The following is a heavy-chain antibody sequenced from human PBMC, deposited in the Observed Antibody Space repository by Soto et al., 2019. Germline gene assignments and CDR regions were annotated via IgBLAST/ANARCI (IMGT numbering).Heavy chain of an antibody. D-gene: IGHD1-26*01. CDR1: GGSISSYY. V-gene: IGHV4-59*08. CDR2: IYYSGST. Sequence: QVQLQESGPGLVKPSETLSLTCTVSGGSISSYYWSWIRQPPGKGLEWIGYIYYSGSTNYNPSLKSRVTISVDTSKNQFSLKLSSVTAADTAVYYCARRWGFTFDSWGQGTLVTVSS. J-gene: IGHJ4*02. CDR3: ARRWGFTFDS.